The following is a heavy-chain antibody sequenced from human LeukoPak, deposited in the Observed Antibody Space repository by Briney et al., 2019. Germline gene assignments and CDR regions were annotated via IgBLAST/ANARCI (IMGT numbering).Heavy chain of an antibody. J-gene: IGHJ4*02. V-gene: IGHV4-34*01. CDR1: GGSFSGYY. Sequence: SETLPLTCAVYGGSFSGYYWSWIRQPPGKGLEWIGEINHSGGTNYNPSLKSRVTISVDTSKNQFSLKLSSVTAADTAVYYCARTYSGYDYGLPNFDYWGQGTLVTVSS. CDR2: INHSGGT. D-gene: IGHD5-12*01. CDR3: ARTYSGYDYGLPNFDY.